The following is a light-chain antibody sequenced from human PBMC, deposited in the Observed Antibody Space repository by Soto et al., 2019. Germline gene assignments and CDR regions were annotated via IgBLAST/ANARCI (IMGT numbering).Light chain of an antibody. Sequence: QSALAQPASVSASPGQSITIPCTGTSSDVGSYNLVSWFQQHPGKVPKLLIYEGTKRPSGLSDRFSGSKSGNTASLTISGLQAEDEAHYYCYSYAGENLYVFGTGTKVTVL. CDR3: YSYAGENLYV. V-gene: IGLV2-23*01. CDR2: EGT. CDR1: SSDVGSYNL. J-gene: IGLJ1*01.